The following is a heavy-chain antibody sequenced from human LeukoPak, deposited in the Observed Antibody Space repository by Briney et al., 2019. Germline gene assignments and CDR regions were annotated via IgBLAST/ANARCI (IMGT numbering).Heavy chain of an antibody. CDR3: ARVPQVVVTPDAFDI. J-gene: IGHJ3*02. CDR1: GFTFSSYS. V-gene: IGHV3-21*01. CDR2: ISSSSSYI. D-gene: IGHD3-22*01. Sequence: PGGSLRLSCAASGFTFSSYSMNWVRQAPGKGLEWVSSISSSSSYIYYADSVKGRFTISRDNAKNSLYLQMNSLRAEDTAVYYCARVPQVVVTPDAFDIWGQGTMVTVSS.